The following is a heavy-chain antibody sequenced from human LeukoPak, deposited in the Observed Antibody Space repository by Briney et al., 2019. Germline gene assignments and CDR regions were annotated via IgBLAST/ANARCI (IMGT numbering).Heavy chain of an antibody. CDR2: FDPEDGET. Sequence: GASVKVSCKVSGYTLTELSVHWVRQAPGKGLEWMGGFDPEDGETIYAQKFQGRVTMTEDTSTDTAYMELSSLRSEDTAVYYCATESPPYSYGFPPFDYWGQGTLVTVSS. CDR1: GYTLTELS. D-gene: IGHD5-18*01. J-gene: IGHJ4*02. V-gene: IGHV1-24*01. CDR3: ATESPPYSYGFPPFDY.